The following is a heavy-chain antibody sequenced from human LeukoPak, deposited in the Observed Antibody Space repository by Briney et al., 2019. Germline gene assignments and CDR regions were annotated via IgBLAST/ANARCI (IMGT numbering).Heavy chain of an antibody. J-gene: IGHJ6*02. CDR2: ISSSGSGGNT. D-gene: IGHD3-22*01. Sequence: GGSLRLSCTASGVTLSSYAMSWARQAPGKGLEWVSGISSSGSGGNTYYADSVRGRFSISRDSSKNTVYLQMNSLRDEDTAVYYCARARPWDSSRSYYFGMDVWGHGTTVTVSS. V-gene: IGHV3-23*01. CDR3: ARARPWDSSRSYYFGMDV. CDR1: GVTLSSYA.